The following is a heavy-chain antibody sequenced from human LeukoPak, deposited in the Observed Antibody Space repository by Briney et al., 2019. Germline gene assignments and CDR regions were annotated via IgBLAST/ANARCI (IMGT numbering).Heavy chain of an antibody. Sequence: PGGSLRLSCAVSGFIFSDHYLDWVRQAPAKGLDWLGRSRNKANSYHTEYAASVKGRFTISRDESNHSLFLQMNSLKSDDTAVYYCATTTVVTQGSDYWGQGTLVTVSS. D-gene: IGHD4-23*01. CDR3: ATTTVVTQGSDY. CDR2: SRNKANSYHT. V-gene: IGHV3-72*01. CDR1: GFIFSDHY. J-gene: IGHJ4*02.